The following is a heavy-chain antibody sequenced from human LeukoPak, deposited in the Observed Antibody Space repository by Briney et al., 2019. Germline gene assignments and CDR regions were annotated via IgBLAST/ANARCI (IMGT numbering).Heavy chain of an antibody. V-gene: IGHV1-2*02. D-gene: IGHD3-10*01. CDR2: INPNSGGT. J-gene: IGHJ4*02. CDR3: ARRGGSGSYPFDY. Sequence: ASVKVSCKASGYTFTGYYMHWVRQAPGQGLEWMGWINPNSGGTNYAQKFQGRVTMTRDTSISTFYMELSRLRSDDTAVYYCARRGGSGSYPFDYWGQGTLVTVSS. CDR1: GYTFTGYY.